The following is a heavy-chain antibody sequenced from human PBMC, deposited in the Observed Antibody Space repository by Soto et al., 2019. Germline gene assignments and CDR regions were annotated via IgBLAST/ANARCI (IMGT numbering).Heavy chain of an antibody. CDR3: ARDQRAEYSYGNCS. J-gene: IGHJ4*02. Sequence: GGSLRLSCAASGFTFSSYWMSWVRLAPGKGLEWVANIKQDGSEKYYVDSVKGRFTISRDNAKNSLYLQMNSLRAEDTAVYYCARDQRAEYSYGNCSWGRGTLVTVSS. D-gene: IGHD5-18*01. V-gene: IGHV3-7*01. CDR1: GFTFSSYW. CDR2: IKQDGSEK.